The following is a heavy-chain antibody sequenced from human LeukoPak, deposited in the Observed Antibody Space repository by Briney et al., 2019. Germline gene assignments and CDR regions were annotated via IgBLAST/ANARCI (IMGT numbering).Heavy chain of an antibody. CDR3: ARALSYSYGSMDF. CDR2: ISSGSKYI. CDR1: GISFSSYS. Sequence: PGGSLRLSCAASGISFSSYSMNWVRQAPGKGLEGVASISSGSKYIYNADSVKGRFTISRDNAKNSLYLQMNRLRAEDTAVYYCARALSYSYGSMDFWGQGTLVIVSS. D-gene: IGHD5-18*01. V-gene: IGHV3-21*01. J-gene: IGHJ4*02.